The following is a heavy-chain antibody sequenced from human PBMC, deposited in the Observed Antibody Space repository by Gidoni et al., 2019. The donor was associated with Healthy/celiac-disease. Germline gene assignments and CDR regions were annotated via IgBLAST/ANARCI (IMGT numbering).Heavy chain of an antibody. CDR2: ISGSGGST. CDR1: GFTFSSYA. V-gene: IGHV3-23*01. Sequence: EVQLLESGGGLVQPGGSLSLSCAASGFTFSSYAMSWVRQAPGKGLEWVSAISGSGGSTYYADSVKGRFTISRDNSKNTLYLQMNSLRAEDTAVYYCAKPSLWFGELLDYFDYWGQGTLVTVSS. D-gene: IGHD3-10*01. CDR3: AKPSLWFGELLDYFDY. J-gene: IGHJ4*02.